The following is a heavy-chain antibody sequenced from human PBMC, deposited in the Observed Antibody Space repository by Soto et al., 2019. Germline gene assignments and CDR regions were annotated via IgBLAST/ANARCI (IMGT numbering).Heavy chain of an antibody. CDR1: GFTFSSYA. D-gene: IGHD6-6*01. CDR3: VKDHSGIAARPMYYYGMDV. CDR2: ISSNGGST. V-gene: IGHV3-64D*06. Sequence: PGGSLGLSCSASGFTFSSYAMHWVRQAPGKGLEYVSAISSNGGSTYYADSVKGRFTISRDNSKNTLYLQMSSLRAEDTAVYYCVKDHSGIAARPMYYYGMDVWGQGTTVTVSS. J-gene: IGHJ6*02.